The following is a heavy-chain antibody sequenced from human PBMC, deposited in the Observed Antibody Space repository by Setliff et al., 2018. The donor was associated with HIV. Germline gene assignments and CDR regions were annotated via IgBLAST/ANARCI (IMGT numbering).Heavy chain of an antibody. CDR1: GFTFNDYA. CDR2: IWHDGSRI. Sequence: PGGSLRLSCAASGFTFNDYAMHWVRQAPGKGLEWVAVIWHDGSRIEYADSVKGRFTISRDNSKNTLYLQMNSLRAEDTAVYYCARVGDYNFWSGYKYNYYYGMDVWGQGTTVTVSS. CDR3: ARVGDYNFWSGYKYNYYYGMDV. J-gene: IGHJ6*02. D-gene: IGHD3-3*01. V-gene: IGHV3-33*08.